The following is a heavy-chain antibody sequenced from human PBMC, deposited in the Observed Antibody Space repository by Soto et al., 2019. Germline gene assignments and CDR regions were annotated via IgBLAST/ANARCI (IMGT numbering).Heavy chain of an antibody. J-gene: IGHJ6*02. D-gene: IGHD6-13*01. V-gene: IGHV1-69*13. Sequence: SVKVSCKASGGTFSSYAIYWVRQAPGQGLEWLGTIVPVFPSVYYAPRFQGRLTITADGSTDTVYMMLTSLKSEDTAVYYCAREMPSTAAAYFYYGLNVWGQGTSVTVSS. CDR3: AREMPSTAAAYFYYGLNV. CDR2: IVPVFPSV. CDR1: GGTFSSYA.